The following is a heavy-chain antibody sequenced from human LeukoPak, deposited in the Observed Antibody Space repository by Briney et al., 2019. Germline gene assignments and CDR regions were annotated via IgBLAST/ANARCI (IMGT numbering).Heavy chain of an antibody. CDR1: GFTFSSYW. D-gene: IGHD4/OR15-4a*01. J-gene: IGHJ6*02. CDR3: ARAAKLNANNYYYYGMDV. CDR2: INSDGSST. V-gene: IGHV3-74*01. Sequence: GGSLRLSCAASGFTFSSYWMHWVRQAPGKGLVWVSRINSDGSSTSYADSVKGRFTISRDNAKNTLYLQVNSLRAEDTAVYYCARAAKLNANNYYYYGMDVWGQGTTVTVSS.